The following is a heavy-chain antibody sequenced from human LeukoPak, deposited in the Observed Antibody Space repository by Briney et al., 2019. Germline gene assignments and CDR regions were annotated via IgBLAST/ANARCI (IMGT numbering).Heavy chain of an antibody. CDR1: GGSLSSGSYY. V-gene: IGHV4-61*02. CDR3: ARDPNPYDYYDSSGYYGA. CDR2: IYTSGST. Sequence: PSETLSLTCTVSGGSLSSGSYYWSWIRQPAGKGLEWIGRIYTSGSTNYNPSLKSRVTISVDTSKNQFSLKLSSVTAADTAVYYCARDPNPYDYYDSSGYYGAWGQGTLVTVSS. J-gene: IGHJ5*02. D-gene: IGHD3-22*01.